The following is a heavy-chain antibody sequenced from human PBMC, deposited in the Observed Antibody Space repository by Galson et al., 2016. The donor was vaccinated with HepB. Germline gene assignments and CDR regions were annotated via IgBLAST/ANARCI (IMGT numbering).Heavy chain of an antibody. Sequence: SVKVSCKASGYTFTDYGINWVRQAPGQGLEWLGWISPNNGNISYARKFGDRVSLTRDTSASTVYMELRSLRSDDTAVYFCARDLDSRWYIHFDPWGQGTLVTVSS. CDR1: GYTFTDYG. CDR3: ARDLDSRWYIHFDP. J-gene: IGHJ5*02. CDR2: ISPNNGNI. D-gene: IGHD6-13*01. V-gene: IGHV1-18*01.